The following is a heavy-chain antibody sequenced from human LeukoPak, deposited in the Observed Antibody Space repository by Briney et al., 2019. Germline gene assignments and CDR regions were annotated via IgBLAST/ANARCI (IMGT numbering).Heavy chain of an antibody. Sequence: SETLSLTCAVYGGSFSGYYWRWIRQPPGKGLEWIGEINHSGSTNYNPSLKSRVTISVDTSKNQFSLKLSSVTAADTAVYHCARGQVVPAAVRQYNWFDPWGQGTLVTVSS. J-gene: IGHJ5*02. CDR2: INHSGST. D-gene: IGHD2-2*01. CDR3: ARGQVVPAAVRQYNWFDP. CDR1: GGSFSGYY. V-gene: IGHV4-34*01.